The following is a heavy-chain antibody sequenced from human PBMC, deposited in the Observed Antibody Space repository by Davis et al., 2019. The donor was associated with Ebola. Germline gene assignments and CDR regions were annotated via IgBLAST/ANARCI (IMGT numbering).Heavy chain of an antibody. D-gene: IGHD2/OR15-2a*01. CDR3: ARGGVYGGRVDY. CDR2: IIPIFGTA. V-gene: IGHV1-69*13. J-gene: IGHJ4*02. CDR1: GGTFSSYA. Sequence: SVKVSCKASGGTFSSYAISWVRQAPGQGLEWMGGIIPIFGTANYAQKFQGRVTITADESTSTAYMELSSLRSEDTAVYYCARGGVYGGRVDYWGQGTLVTVSS.